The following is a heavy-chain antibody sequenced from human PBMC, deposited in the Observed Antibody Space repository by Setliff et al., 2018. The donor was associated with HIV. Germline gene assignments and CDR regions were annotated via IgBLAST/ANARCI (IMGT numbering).Heavy chain of an antibody. CDR2: IDGDGSGT. D-gene: IGHD4-4*01. J-gene: IGHJ6*02. CDR3: VRDITTCWDV. V-gene: IGHV3-74*01. Sequence: LRLSCAASGFTFRNYWMHWVRQAPGKGLVWVSRIDGDGSGTSYADSVQGRFTISRDNAKNTLNLQMNSLRAEDTAVYYCVRDITTCWDVWGQGTTVTVSS. CDR1: GFTFRNYW.